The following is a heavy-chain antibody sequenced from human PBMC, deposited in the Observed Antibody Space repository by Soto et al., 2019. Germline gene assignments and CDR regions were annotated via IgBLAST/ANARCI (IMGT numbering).Heavy chain of an antibody. CDR1: GFSFENDG. CDR2: IWYDGSLQ. J-gene: IGHJ6*02. CDR3: ANLWGDGYNLGQDYNGMDV. D-gene: IGHD5-12*01. V-gene: IGHV3-33*06. Sequence: GESLKISCAASGFSFENDGMHLVLQAPGRGLEWVAIIWYDGSLQYYAAAVKGRFTISRDNSKNTLYLEMNSLRAEDTAVYYCANLWGDGYNLGQDYNGMDVWGQGTTVTVSS.